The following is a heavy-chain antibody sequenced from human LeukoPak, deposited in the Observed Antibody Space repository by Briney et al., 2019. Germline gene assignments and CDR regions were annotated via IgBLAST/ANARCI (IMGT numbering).Heavy chain of an antibody. CDR1: GFTFSGYG. V-gene: IGHV3-30*18. D-gene: IGHD3-10*01. Sequence: GRSLRLSCAASGFTFSGYGMHWVRLAPGKGLEWVAVISFDGSHKYYADSVQGRFTISRDNSRNTVYLQMNSLRDEDTAIYYCAKDRGFSYASGSSELDYWGQGTLVTVSS. CDR2: ISFDGSHK. J-gene: IGHJ4*02. CDR3: AKDRGFSYASGSSELDY.